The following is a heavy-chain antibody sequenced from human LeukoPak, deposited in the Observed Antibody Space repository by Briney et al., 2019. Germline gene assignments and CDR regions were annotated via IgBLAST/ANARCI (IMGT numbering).Heavy chain of an antibody. V-gene: IGHV3-48*03. Sequence: PGGSLRLSCAASGFTFSGYEMEWVRQAPGKGLEWVSYISSSGSIIYYADSVKGRFTISRDNTKNSLYLQMNSLTAEDTAVYYCARDGAVAGIENDYWGQGTLVTVSS. CDR3: ARDGAVAGIENDY. CDR1: GFTFSGYE. CDR2: ISSSGSII. D-gene: IGHD6-19*01. J-gene: IGHJ4*02.